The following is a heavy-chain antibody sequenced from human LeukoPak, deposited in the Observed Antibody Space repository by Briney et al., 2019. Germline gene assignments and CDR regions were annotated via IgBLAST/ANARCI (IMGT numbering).Heavy chain of an antibody. Sequence: PGGSLRLSCAASGFTFSNHPMSWVRQAPGKGLQWVSAISAGGGSTYYADSVKGRFTISRDNSKNTLYLQMNSLRAEDTAVYYRAKDGFDYYDSSGYNYFDYWGQGTLVTVSS. CDR1: GFTFSNHP. CDR3: AKDGFDYYDSSGYNYFDY. V-gene: IGHV3-23*01. CDR2: ISAGGGST. J-gene: IGHJ4*02. D-gene: IGHD3-22*01.